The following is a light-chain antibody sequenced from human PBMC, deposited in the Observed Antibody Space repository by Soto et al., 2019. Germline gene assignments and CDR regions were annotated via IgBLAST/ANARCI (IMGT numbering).Light chain of an antibody. Sequence: EIVMTQSPATLSVSPGERATLSCWASQSVNSNLAWYQQNPGQAPRLLIYGASTRAPGIPARFSGSGSGTEFTLTISSLQSEDFAVYYCQQCNNWPLTFGQGTKVEIK. CDR3: QQCNNWPLT. CDR1: QSVNSN. V-gene: IGKV3-15*01. J-gene: IGKJ1*01. CDR2: GAS.